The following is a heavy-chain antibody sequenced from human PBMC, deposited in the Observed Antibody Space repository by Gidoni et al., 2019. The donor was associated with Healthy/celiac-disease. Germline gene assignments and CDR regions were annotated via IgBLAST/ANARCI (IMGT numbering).Heavy chain of an antibody. CDR3: ARPRSYYYDSSGFNWAFDI. J-gene: IGHJ3*02. Sequence: QVQLVQSGAVVTKPGSSVKVSSKASGGTFSSYPISWVRQAPGQGLEWMGGVIPIFGTANYAQKFQGRVTITADKSTSTAYMELSSLRSEDTAVYYCARPRSYYYDSSGFNWAFDIWGQGTMVTVSS. CDR2: VIPIFGTA. V-gene: IGHV1-69*06. D-gene: IGHD3-22*01. CDR1: GGTFSSYP.